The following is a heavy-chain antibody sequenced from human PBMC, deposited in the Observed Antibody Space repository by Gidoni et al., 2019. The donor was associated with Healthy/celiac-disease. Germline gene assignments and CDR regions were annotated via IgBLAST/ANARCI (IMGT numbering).Heavy chain of an antibody. J-gene: IGHJ5*02. CDR3: ARPLGYCSSTSCYDWFDP. CDR1: GYSISSGYY. D-gene: IGHD2-2*01. CDR2: IYHSGST. Sequence: QVQLQESGPGLVKPSETLSLTCTVSGYSISSGYYWGWIRQPPGKGLEWIGSIYHSGSTYYNPSLKSRVTISVDTSKNQFSLKLSSVTAADTAVYYCARPLGYCSSTSCYDWFDPWGQGTLVTVSS. V-gene: IGHV4-38-2*02.